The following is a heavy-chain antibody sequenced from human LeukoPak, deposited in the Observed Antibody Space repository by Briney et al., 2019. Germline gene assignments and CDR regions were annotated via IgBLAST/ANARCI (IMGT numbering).Heavy chain of an antibody. CDR2: IYYSGST. Sequence: SETLSLTCTVSGGSISSSSYYWGWIRQPPGKGLEWIGSIYYSGSTYYNPSLKRRVTISVDTSKNQFSLKLSSVTAADTAVYYCASFKITMVRGVIGDWGQGTLVTVSS. V-gene: IGHV4-39*01. D-gene: IGHD3-10*01. CDR1: GGSISSSSYY. CDR3: ASFKITMVRGVIGD. J-gene: IGHJ4*02.